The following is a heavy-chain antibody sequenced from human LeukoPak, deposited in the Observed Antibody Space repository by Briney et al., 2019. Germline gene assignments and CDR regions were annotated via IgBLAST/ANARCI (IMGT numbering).Heavy chain of an antibody. Sequence: GGSLRLSCAASGFTFSSYAMHWVRQAPGKGLEWVAVISYDGSNKYYADSVKGRFTISRDNSKNTLYLQMNSLRAEDTAVYYCARGGGRGYNYYYYGMDVWGQGTTVTVPS. CDR1: GFTFSSYA. V-gene: IGHV3-30-3*01. CDR2: ISYDGSNK. D-gene: IGHD3-16*01. J-gene: IGHJ6*02. CDR3: ARGGGRGYNYYYYGMDV.